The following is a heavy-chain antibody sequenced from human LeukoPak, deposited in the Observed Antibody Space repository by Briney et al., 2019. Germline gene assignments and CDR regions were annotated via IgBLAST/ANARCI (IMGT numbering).Heavy chain of an antibody. Sequence: SETLSLTCTVSGGSISNYYWSWIRQPPGKGLEWIGYLFYSGSTNYNPSLKSRVTISVDTSRNQFSLKLSSVTAADTAVYYCARDFLLGRYAFDIWGQGTMVTVSS. J-gene: IGHJ3*02. V-gene: IGHV4-59*01. D-gene: IGHD1-26*01. CDR1: GGSISNYY. CDR3: ARDFLLGRYAFDI. CDR2: LFYSGST.